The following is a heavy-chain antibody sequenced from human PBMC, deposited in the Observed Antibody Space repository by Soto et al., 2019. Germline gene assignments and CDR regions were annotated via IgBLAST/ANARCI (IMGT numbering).Heavy chain of an antibody. J-gene: IGHJ4*02. CDR2: INSDGSSR. CDR3: VRSCSDPHCKIFDY. Sequence: PGGSLRLSCAASGFIFSNYWMHWVRQAPGKGLVWVSRINSDGSSRSYADSVKGRFTISRDNAESTLWLQMNSLRAEDTAVYYCVRSCSDPHCKIFDYWAQRTLVTVSS. V-gene: IGHV3-74*01. CDR1: GFIFSNYW. D-gene: IGHD2-15*01.